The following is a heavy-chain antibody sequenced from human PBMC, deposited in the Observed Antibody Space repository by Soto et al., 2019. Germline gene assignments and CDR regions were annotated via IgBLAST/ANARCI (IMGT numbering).Heavy chain of an antibody. CDR2: ISSNGDST. J-gene: IGHJ3*02. CDR1: RFTFSSYA. V-gene: IGHV3-64D*06. D-gene: IGHD3-22*01. Sequence: GGSLRLSCLASRFTFSSYAMHWVRQAPGKGLEYVSSISSNGDSTYYADSVKGRFTISRDNSKNTMYLQMSSLRAEDTAVYYCVKYYYDSSGYYGLNAFDIWGQGTMVTVSS. CDR3: VKYYYDSSGYYGLNAFDI.